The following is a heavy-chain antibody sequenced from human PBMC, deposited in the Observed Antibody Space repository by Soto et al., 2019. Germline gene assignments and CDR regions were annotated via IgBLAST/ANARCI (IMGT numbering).Heavy chain of an antibody. D-gene: IGHD6-6*01. V-gene: IGHV1-2*02. Sequence: QVQLVQSGAEVKKPGASVKVSCKASGYTFTGYYMHWVRQAPGQGLEWMGWINPNSGGTNYAQKFQGRVTMTRDTSISTAYMELSRPRSDDTAVYYCARGSSSQGDHLDYYYGMDVWGQGTTVTVSS. CDR3: ARGSSSQGDHLDYYYGMDV. J-gene: IGHJ6*02. CDR2: INPNSGGT. CDR1: GYTFTGYY.